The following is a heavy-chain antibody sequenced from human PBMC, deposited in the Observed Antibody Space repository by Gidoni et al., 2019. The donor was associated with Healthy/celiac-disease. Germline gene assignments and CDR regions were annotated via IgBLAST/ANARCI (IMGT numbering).Heavy chain of an antibody. J-gene: IGHJ3*02. Sequence: QVQLQESGPGLVKPSATLSLTCTVSGGSVSSGRYYWSWIRQPPGKGLEWIGYIYYSGSTNYNPSLKNRVTISVDTSKNQFSLKLSSVTAADTAVYYCARGSVVVVAATYAFDIWGQGTMVTVSS. V-gene: IGHV4-61*01. CDR1: GGSVSSGRYY. CDR2: IYYSGST. CDR3: ARGSVVVVAATYAFDI. D-gene: IGHD2-15*01.